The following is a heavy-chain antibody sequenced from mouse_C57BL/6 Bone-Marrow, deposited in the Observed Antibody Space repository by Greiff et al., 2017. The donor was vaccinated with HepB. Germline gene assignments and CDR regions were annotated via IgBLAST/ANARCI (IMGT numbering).Heavy chain of an antibody. V-gene: IGHV5-15*01. J-gene: IGHJ1*03. CDR1: GFTFSDYG. D-gene: IGHD4-1*01. Sequence: EVKLQESGGGLVQPGGSLKLSCAASGFTFSDYGMAWVRQAPRKGPEWVAFISNLAYSIYYADTVTGRFTISRENAKNTLYLEMSSLRSEDTAMYYCARWEYFDVWGTGTTVTVSS. CDR2: ISNLAYSI. CDR3: ARWEYFDV.